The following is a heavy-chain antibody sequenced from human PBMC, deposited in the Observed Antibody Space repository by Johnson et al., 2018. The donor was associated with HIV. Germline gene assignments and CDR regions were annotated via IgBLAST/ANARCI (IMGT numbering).Heavy chain of an antibody. D-gene: IGHD6-6*01. J-gene: IGHJ3*02. V-gene: IGHV3-15*01. Sequence: VQLVESGGGLVQPGGSLRLSCAASGFTFSDHYMDWVRHTPGKGLEWVGRIKSKTDGGTTDYAAPVKGKFTISRDDSKTTLYLQMNSLRAGDTAVYYCARDMGNRQLARDAFDSWGQGTMVTVSS. CDR3: ARDMGNRQLARDAFDS. CDR2: IKSKTDGGTT. CDR1: GFTFSDHY.